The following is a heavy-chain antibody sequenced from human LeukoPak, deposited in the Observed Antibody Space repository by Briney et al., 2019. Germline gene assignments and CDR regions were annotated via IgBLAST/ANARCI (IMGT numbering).Heavy chain of an antibody. V-gene: IGHV1-8*02. Sequence: GASVKVSCKASGYTFTGYYMHWVRQAPGQGLERMGWMNPNSGNTGYAQKFQGRVTMTRNTSISTAYMELSSLRSEDTAVYYCARQRGGSLTDYWGQGTLVTVSS. D-gene: IGHD1-26*01. J-gene: IGHJ4*02. CDR3: ARQRGGSLTDY. CDR2: MNPNSGNT. CDR1: GYTFTGYY.